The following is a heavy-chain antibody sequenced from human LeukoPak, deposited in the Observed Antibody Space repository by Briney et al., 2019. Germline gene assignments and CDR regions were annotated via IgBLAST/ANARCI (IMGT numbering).Heavy chain of an antibody. J-gene: IGHJ6*03. CDR3: AIGVVIIGYYYYMDV. Sequence: ASVKVSCKASGYTFTGYYMHWVRQAPGRGLEWMGIINPSGGSTSYAQKFQGRVTMTRDTSTSTVYMELSSLRSEDTAVYYCAIGVVIIGYYYYMDVWGKGTTVTVSS. CDR2: INPSGGST. D-gene: IGHD3-3*01. CDR1: GYTFTGYY. V-gene: IGHV1-46*03.